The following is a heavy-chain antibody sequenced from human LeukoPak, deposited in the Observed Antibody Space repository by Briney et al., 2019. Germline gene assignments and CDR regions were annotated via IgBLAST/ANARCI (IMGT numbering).Heavy chain of an antibody. J-gene: IGHJ4*02. Sequence: GSLRLSCAASGFIFRTFGMHWVRQAPGKGLEWVAGLWYDETNKYYADSVKGRFTISRDNFKNTLYLQMDSLRAEDTAMYYCARARDNYDESGHSALDHWGQGTLVTVSS. CDR2: LWYDETNK. D-gene: IGHD3-22*01. CDR3: ARARDNYDESGHSALDH. CDR1: GFIFRTFG. V-gene: IGHV3-33*01.